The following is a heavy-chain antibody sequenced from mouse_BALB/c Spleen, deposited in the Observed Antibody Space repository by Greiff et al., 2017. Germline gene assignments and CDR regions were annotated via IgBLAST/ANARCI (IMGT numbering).Heavy chain of an antibody. CDR2: INSNGGST. CDR3: ARRLGLGYAMDY. V-gene: IGHV5-6-2*01. J-gene: IGHJ4*01. Sequence: EVKLVESGGGLVKLGGSLKLSCAASGFTFSSYYMSWVRQTPEKRLELVAAINSNGGSTYYPDTVKGRFTFSRDNAKNTLYLQMSSLKSEDTALYYCARRLGLGYAMDYWGQGTSVTVSS. CDR1: GFTFSSYY. D-gene: IGHD2-14*01.